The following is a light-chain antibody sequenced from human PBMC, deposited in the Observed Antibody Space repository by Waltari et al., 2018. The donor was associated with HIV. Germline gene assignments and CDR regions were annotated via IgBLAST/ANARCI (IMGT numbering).Light chain of an antibody. J-gene: IGLJ2*01. CDR2: DVT. V-gene: IGLV2-8*01. CDR3: ASHAGSKDV. Sequence: QSALTQPPSASGSPGQSVTISCTGTSSDIGAYNYVAWYQQYPGKAPKLMIYDVTRRPSGVPYRFSGPKSGNTASLTAAGLQAEDEADYYCASHAGSKDVFGGGTKLTVL. CDR1: SSDIGAYNY.